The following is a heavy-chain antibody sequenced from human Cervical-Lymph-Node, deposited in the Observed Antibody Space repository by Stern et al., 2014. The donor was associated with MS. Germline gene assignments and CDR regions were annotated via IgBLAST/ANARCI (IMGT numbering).Heavy chain of an antibody. V-gene: IGHV3-23*04. J-gene: IGHJ4*02. Sequence: VQLVESGGGLVQPGGSLRLSCAASGFTLRNYAMSWVRQAPGKGLEWVSGISGRGDDTYYADSLKGRFTISRDNSKNTLYLQMNSLRVEDTAVYYCAKDRIGRDTDFWGQGTLVTVSS. D-gene: IGHD5-18*01. CDR3: AKDRIGRDTDF. CDR2: ISGRGDDT. CDR1: GFTLRNYA.